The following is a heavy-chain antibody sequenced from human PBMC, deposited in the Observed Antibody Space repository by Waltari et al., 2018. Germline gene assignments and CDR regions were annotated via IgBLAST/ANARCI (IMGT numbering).Heavy chain of an antibody. CDR3: ARASRRGYYYDSSGYFQEHYFDY. J-gene: IGHJ4*02. CDR1: GYTFTNHA. V-gene: IGHV1-3*03. D-gene: IGHD3-22*01. Sequence: QVHLVQSGAEVKKPGASVKVSCKASGYTFTNHAIHWVRQAPGHSLEWLGWINTDNGNTVYTQECHGRVTITRDTSATTVYMELSSLRSDDMAVYYCARASRRGYYYDSSGYFQEHYFDYWGQGALVTVSS. CDR2: INTDNGNT.